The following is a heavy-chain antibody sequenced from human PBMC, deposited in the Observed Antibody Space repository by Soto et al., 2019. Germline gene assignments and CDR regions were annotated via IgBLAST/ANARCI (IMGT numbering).Heavy chain of an antibody. CDR2: IYYRGST. V-gene: IGHV4-59*01. CDR3: ARDGREASGMDV. J-gene: IGHJ6*02. CDR1: SDH. D-gene: IGHD1-26*01. Sequence: SDHLIFIQQAPGKGLEWIGHIYYRGSTNYNPSLRSRSTISVDTSENQFSLKLNSVTTADTAVYYCARDGREASGMDVWGQGTKVNVSS.